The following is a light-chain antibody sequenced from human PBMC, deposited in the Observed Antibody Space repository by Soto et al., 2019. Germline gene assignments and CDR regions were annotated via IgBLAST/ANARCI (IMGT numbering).Light chain of an antibody. J-gene: IGKJ1*01. V-gene: IGKV3-15*01. Sequence: IVMTQSPATLSVSLGERATLSCRASQSVSSNLAWYQLKPGQAPRLLIYGASTRATGIPARFSGSGSGTDITLTISSLQSEDFAVYYCQQYHDWPTFGQGTKVDIK. CDR3: QQYHDWPT. CDR1: QSVSSN. CDR2: GAS.